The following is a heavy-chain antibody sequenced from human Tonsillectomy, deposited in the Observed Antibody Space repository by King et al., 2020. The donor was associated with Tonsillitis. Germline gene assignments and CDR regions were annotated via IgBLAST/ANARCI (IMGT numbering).Heavy chain of an antibody. D-gene: IGHD3-3*01. Sequence: VQLVESGGGLVLPGGSLRLSCAASKFTFSSYAMSWVRQAPGKGLEWVSSISGSGGITYFAESVKGRFTISRDNYKNTLYLQMNSRRAEDTAVYYCAKCGVGFWSAIRGGDYFYFYMDVWGKGTAVTVSS. CDR3: AKCGVGFWSAIRGGDYFYFYMDV. CDR1: KFTFSSYA. CDR2: ISGSGGIT. V-gene: IGHV3-23*04. J-gene: IGHJ6*03.